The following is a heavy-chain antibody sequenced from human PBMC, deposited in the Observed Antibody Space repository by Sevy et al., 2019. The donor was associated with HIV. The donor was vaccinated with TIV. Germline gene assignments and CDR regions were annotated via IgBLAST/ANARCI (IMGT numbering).Heavy chain of an antibody. CDR1: GFTFSSYA. V-gene: IGHV3-23*01. Sequence: GGSLRLSCAASGFTFSSYAMSWVRQAPGKGLEWVSAISGSGGSTDYADSVKGLFTISRDNSKNTLYLEMNSLRAEDTAVYYGAKDLVPNIVATMMCDAFDIWGQGTMVTVSS. CDR2: ISGSGGST. D-gene: IGHD5-12*01. CDR3: AKDLVPNIVATMMCDAFDI. J-gene: IGHJ3*02.